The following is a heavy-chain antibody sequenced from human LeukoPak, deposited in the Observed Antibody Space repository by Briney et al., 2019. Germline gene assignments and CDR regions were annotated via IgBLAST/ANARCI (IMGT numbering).Heavy chain of an antibody. CDR3: ARVLAEYYDYVWGSYHTDAFDI. Sequence: PSETLSLTCTVSGGSISSSSYYWGWIRQPPGKGLEWIGSIYYSGSTYYNPSLKSRVTISVDTSKNQFSLKLSSVTAADTAVYYCARVLAEYYDYVWGSYHTDAFDIWGQGTMVTVSS. J-gene: IGHJ3*02. CDR1: GGSISSSSYY. CDR2: IYYSGST. V-gene: IGHV4-39*07. D-gene: IGHD3-16*02.